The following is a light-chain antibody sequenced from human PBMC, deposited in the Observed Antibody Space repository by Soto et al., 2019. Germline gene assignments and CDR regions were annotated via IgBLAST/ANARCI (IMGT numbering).Light chain of an antibody. Sequence: QSALTQPASLSGSPGQSITISCTGTSSDIGAYDYVSWFQQHPGKAPKLMISEVNNRPSGVSNRFSGSKSGNTAYLTISGLQVEDEAEYFCCSFTAASTHVCGTGTKVTVL. CDR2: EVN. CDR1: SSDIGAYDY. CDR3: CSFTAASTHV. V-gene: IGLV2-14*01. J-gene: IGLJ1*01.